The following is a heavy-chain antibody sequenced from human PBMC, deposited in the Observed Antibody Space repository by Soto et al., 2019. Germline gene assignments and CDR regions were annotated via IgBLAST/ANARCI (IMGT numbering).Heavy chain of an antibody. CDR1: GGSISSGDYY. Sequence: SETLSLTCTVSGGSISSGDYYWSWIRQPPGKGLEWIGYIYYSGSTYYNPSLKSRVTISVDTSKNQFSLKLSSVTAADTAVYYCARFGGLAVAGFDYWGQGTLVTVSS. CDR2: IYYSGST. D-gene: IGHD6-19*01. J-gene: IGHJ4*02. CDR3: ARFGGLAVAGFDY. V-gene: IGHV4-30-4*01.